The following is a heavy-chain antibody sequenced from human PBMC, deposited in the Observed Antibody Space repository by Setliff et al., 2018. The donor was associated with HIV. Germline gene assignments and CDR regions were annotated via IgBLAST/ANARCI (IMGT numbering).Heavy chain of an antibody. J-gene: IGHJ4*02. D-gene: IGHD3-22*01. CDR1: GYSLSSGYY. CDR3: ARPYDSLYG. V-gene: IGHV4-38-2*02. CDR2: TYHTGTP. Sequence: PSETLSLTCSVSGYSLSSGYYWGWVRQPPGKGPEFIGSTYHTGTPYYNPSLKSRVTISADTSKNQFYLKLTSVTAADTAIYYCARPYDSLYGWGQGVLVTVSS.